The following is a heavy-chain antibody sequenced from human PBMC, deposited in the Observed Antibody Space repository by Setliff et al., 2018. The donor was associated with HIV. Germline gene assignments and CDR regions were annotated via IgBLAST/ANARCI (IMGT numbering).Heavy chain of an antibody. Sequence: AGGSLRLSCAASGFTFSSYAMSWVRQAPGKGLEWVSAISGSGGSTYYADSVKGRFTISRDNFKNTLYLQMNSLRVEDTAVYYCAKGFYGNNYYYFYYMDVWGKGTTVTVSS. CDR1: GFTFSSYA. V-gene: IGHV3-23*01. CDR2: ISGSGGST. J-gene: IGHJ6*03. CDR3: AKGFYGNNYYYFYYMDV. D-gene: IGHD3-16*01.